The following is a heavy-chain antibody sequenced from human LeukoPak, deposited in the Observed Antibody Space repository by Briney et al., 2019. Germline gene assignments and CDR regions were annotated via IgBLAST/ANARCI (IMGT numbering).Heavy chain of an antibody. J-gene: IGHJ4*02. CDR3: AIEIWFGELFRPRGRAPFDY. CDR1: GFTFSSYE. Sequence: LAGGSLRLSCAASGFTFSSYEMNWVRQAPGKGLEWVSYISSSGSTIYCADSVKGRFTISRDNAKNSLYLQMNSLRAEDTAVYYCAIEIWFGELFRPRGRAPFDYWGQGTLVTVSS. V-gene: IGHV3-48*03. D-gene: IGHD3-10*01. CDR2: ISSSGSTI.